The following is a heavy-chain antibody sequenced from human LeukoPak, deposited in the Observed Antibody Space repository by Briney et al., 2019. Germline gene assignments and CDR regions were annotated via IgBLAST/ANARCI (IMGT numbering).Heavy chain of an antibody. CDR2: ISSSSSYI. V-gene: IGHV3-21*01. D-gene: IGHD3-22*01. Sequence: NPGGYLRLSCAASGFTFSSYSMNWVRQAPGKGLEWVSSISSSSSYIYYADSVKGRFTISRDNAQNSLYLQMNSLRAENTAVYYCARARKDYDSSGYYYFDYWGQGTLVTVSS. CDR3: ARARKDYDSSGYYYFDY. J-gene: IGHJ4*02. CDR1: GFTFSSYS.